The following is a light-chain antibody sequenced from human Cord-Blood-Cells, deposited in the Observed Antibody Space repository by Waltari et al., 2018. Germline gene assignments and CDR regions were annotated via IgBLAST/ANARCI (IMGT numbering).Light chain of an antibody. CDR1: QSVLYSSNNKNY. CDR2: WAS. V-gene: IGKV4-1*01. J-gene: IGKJ1*01. CDR3: QQYYSTPQT. Sequence: DIVMTQSPDSLAVSLGERATINCKSSQSVLYSSNNKNYLAWYQQKPGQPPKLLIYWASTQESGVPYRFSGSGSGTDFTLTISSLQAEDVAVYYCQQYYSTPQTFGQGTKVEIK.